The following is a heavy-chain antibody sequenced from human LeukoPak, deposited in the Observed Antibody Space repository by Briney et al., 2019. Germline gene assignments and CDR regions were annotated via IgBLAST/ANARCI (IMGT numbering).Heavy chain of an antibody. D-gene: IGHD1-7*01. J-gene: IGHJ4*02. CDR2: IGGGGYKT. Sequence: PGGSLRLSCAASGFTFSSYAMSWVRQAPGKGLEWVSAIGGGGYKTYYADSVKGRFTISRDNAKNTLYLQMNSLRAEDTAAYYCARGNYGFDYWGQGTLVIVSS. V-gene: IGHV3-23*01. CDR3: ARGNYGFDY. CDR1: GFTFSSYA.